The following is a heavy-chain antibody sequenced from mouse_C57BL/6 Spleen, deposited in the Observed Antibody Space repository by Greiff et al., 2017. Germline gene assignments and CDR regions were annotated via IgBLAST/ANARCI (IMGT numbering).Heavy chain of an antibody. V-gene: IGHV1-54*01. CDR1: GYAFTNYL. Sequence: QVQLQQSGAELVRPGTSVKVSCKASGYAFTNYLIEWVKQRPGQGLEWIGVINPGSGGTNYNEKFKGKATLTADKSSSTAYMQLSSLTSEDSAVYVYARGITTVVAESAMDYWGQGTSVTVSS. D-gene: IGHD1-1*01. CDR2: INPGSGGT. CDR3: ARGITTVVAESAMDY. J-gene: IGHJ4*01.